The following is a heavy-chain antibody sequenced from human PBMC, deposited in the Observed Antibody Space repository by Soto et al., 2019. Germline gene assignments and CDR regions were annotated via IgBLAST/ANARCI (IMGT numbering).Heavy chain of an antibody. Sequence: QVQLVQSGAEVKKPGSSVKVSCKASGGTFSSYAISWVRQAPGQGLEWMGGIIPIFGTANYAQKFQGRVTITADESTSTAYMELSSRRSEDTAVYYCARVPMATMRREVGYYFDCWGQGTLVTVSS. D-gene: IGHD5-12*01. V-gene: IGHV1-69*01. CDR3: ARVPMATMRREVGYYFDC. CDR2: IIPIFGTA. CDR1: GGTFSSYA. J-gene: IGHJ4*02.